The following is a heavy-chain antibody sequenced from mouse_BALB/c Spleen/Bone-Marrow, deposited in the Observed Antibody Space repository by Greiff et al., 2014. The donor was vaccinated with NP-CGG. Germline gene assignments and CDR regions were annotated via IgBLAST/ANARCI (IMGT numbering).Heavy chain of an antibody. D-gene: IGHD2-14*01. Sequence: MKEEGEEKKKKGDTGKREGKEKGEKRRRERKKGGKKRKGKGKEGSGEIVPGSGSTNYKEKFKGKATFTADTSSNTAYMQLSSLTSEDSAVYYCARGYAMDYWGQGTSVTVSA. J-gene: IGHJ4*01. CDR1: GEKRRRER. V-gene: IGHV1-9*01. CDR3: ARGYAMDY. CDR2: IVPGSGST.